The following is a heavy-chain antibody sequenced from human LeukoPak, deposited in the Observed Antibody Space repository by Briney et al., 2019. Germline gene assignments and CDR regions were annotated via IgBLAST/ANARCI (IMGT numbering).Heavy chain of an antibody. Sequence: PSETLSLTCTVSGGSISSSNWWSWVRQPPGKGLEWIGEIFHSGNTNYNPSLRSRVTISVDKSKNHFILKLSSVTAADTAVYYCARETCSYDSSGYPFPYLDYWGQGTLVTVSS. CDR2: IFHSGNT. V-gene: IGHV4-4*02. CDR3: ARETCSYDSSGYPFPYLDY. D-gene: IGHD3-22*01. J-gene: IGHJ4*02. CDR1: GGSISSSNW.